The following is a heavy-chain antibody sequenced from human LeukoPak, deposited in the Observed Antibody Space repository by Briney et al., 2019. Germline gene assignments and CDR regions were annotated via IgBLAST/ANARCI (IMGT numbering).Heavy chain of an antibody. V-gene: IGHV4-31*01. CDR3: ARDHDYGDYSYGMDV. Sequence: PSGTLSLTCTVSGCTISSGGYYWLWIRQHPGKGLEWIGYIYYSGRTYSNPSLKSPVTISVDTSKNQFSLKLSTVTAADTAVYYCARDHDYGDYSYGMDVWGQGTTVTVSS. J-gene: IGHJ6*02. CDR2: IYYSGRT. CDR1: GCTISSGGYY. D-gene: IGHD4-17*01.